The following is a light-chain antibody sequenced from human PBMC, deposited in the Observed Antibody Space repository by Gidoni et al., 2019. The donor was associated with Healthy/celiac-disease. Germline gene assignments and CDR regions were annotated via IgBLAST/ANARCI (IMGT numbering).Light chain of an antibody. J-gene: IGKJ1*01. V-gene: IGKV1-8*01. CDR1: QGISSY. CDR3: QQYYSYPRT. Sequence: AIRIPQSPSSLSASTGDRVTITCRASQGISSYLAWYQQKPGKAPKLLIYAASTLQSGVPSRFSGSGSGTDFTLTISFLQSEDFATYYCQQYYSYPRTFGQGTKVEIK. CDR2: AAS.